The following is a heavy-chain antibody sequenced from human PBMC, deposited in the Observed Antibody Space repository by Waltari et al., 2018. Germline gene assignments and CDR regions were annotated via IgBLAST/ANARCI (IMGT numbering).Heavy chain of an antibody. CDR3: AKDSAIAAAGEAYNWFDP. CDR1: GFTFSSYG. D-gene: IGHD6-13*01. CDR2: IWYDGSNK. Sequence: QVQLVESGGGVVQPGRSLRLSCAASGFTFSSYGMPWVRQAPGKGLEWVAVIWYDGSNKYYADSVKGRFTISRDNSKNTLYLQMNSLRAEDTAMYYCAKDSAIAAAGEAYNWFDPWGQGTLVTVSS. J-gene: IGHJ5*02. V-gene: IGHV3-30*18.